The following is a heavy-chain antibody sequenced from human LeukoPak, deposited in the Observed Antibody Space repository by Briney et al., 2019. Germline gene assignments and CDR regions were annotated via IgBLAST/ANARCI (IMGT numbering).Heavy chain of an antibody. CDR3: TRGAHYYDSSGYYFDY. Sequence: GGSLRLSCTASGFSISRDSMNWVRQAPGKGLEWVSYINGGSSPIYYADSVRGRFTISRDNAKNSLYLQMNSLRAEDTAVYYCTRGAHYYDSSGYYFDYWGQGTLVTVSS. CDR2: INGGSSPI. D-gene: IGHD3-22*01. V-gene: IGHV3-48*04. J-gene: IGHJ4*02. CDR1: GFSISRDS.